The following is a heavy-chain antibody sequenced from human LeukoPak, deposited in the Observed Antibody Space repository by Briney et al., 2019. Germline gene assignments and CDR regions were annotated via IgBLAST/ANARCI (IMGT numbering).Heavy chain of an antibody. CDR3: ARRPDCSSTSCYSFWFDP. CDR1: TPSISSGDYY. D-gene: IGHD2-2*02. V-gene: IGHV4-30-4*08. Sequence: SQTLSLTCTLSTPSISSGDYYWSWIRQPPGKGLEWIGYIYYSGSTYYNPSLKSRVTISVDTSKNQFSLKLSSVTAADTAVYYCARRPDCSSTSCYSFWFDPWGQGTLVTVSS. J-gene: IGHJ5*02. CDR2: IYYSGST.